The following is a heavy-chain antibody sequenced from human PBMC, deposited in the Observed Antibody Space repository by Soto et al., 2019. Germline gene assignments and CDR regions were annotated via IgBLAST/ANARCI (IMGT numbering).Heavy chain of an antibody. D-gene: IGHD1-26*01. CDR2: IIPFFATA. CDR3: AREGASTSLGWFDP. CDR1: GDSFRSFG. V-gene: IGHV1-69*01. J-gene: IGHJ5*02. Sequence: QVQLVQSGAEVKKPGSSVKVSCKASGDSFRSFGISWLRQAPGQGLEWMGGIIPFFATATYAQKFQGRVPISADESTSTTYVELTSLTSEDTALYYCAREGASTSLGWFDPWGQGTLVTVSS.